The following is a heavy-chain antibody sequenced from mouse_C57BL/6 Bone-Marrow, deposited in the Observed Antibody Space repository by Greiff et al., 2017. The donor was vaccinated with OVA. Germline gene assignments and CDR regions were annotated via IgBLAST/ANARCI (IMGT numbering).Heavy chain of an antibody. V-gene: IGHV1-64*01. J-gene: IGHJ3*01. CDR2: IHPNSGST. CDR3: AREGDYSFAY. D-gene: IGHD1-1*01. Sequence: VKLQQPGAELVKPGASVKLSCKASGYTFTSYWMHWVKQRPGQGLEWIGMIHPNSGSTNYNEKFKSKATLTVDKSSSTAYMQLSSLTSEDSAVYYCAREGDYSFAYWGQGTLVTVSA. CDR1: GYTFTSYW.